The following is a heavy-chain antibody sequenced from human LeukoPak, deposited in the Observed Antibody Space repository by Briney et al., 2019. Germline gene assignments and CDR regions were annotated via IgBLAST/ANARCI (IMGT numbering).Heavy chain of an antibody. J-gene: IGHJ5*02. V-gene: IGHV1-2*02. Sequence: ASVTVSCKASGYTFTGYYMHWVRQAPGQGLAWMGWINPNSGGTNYAQNFQGRVTMTRDTSSSIAYMGLSRLRSHDTAVYCWARDIHIVVVPAAMGKPWFDPWGQGTLVTVSS. D-gene: IGHD2-2*01. CDR2: INPNSGGT. CDR3: ARDIHIVVVPAAMGKPWFDP. CDR1: GYTFTGYY.